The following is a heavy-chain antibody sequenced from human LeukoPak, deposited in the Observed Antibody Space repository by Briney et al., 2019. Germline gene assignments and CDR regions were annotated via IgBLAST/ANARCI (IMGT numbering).Heavy chain of an antibody. J-gene: IGHJ1*01. D-gene: IGHD3-22*01. CDR3: ARRRYYDGSGYLE. CDR2: IYYSGRT. CDR1: GDSVSRSDSY. V-gene: IGHV4-39*01. Sequence: SETTSLTCSVSGDSVSRSDSYWDWIRQPPGKGLEWIGTIYYSGRTYYSPSLKSRVTMSVDPSNNQFSLTLRPVTAADTAVYYCARRRYYDGSGYLEWGQGTLLSVSS.